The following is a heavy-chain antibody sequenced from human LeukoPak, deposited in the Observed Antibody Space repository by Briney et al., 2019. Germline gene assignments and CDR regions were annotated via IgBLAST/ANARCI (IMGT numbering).Heavy chain of an antibody. Sequence: ASVKVSCKASGYTFTSYDINWVRQATGQGLEWMGWMNPNSGNTGYAQKFQGRVTMTRNTSISTAYMELNSLRAEDTAVYYCAKDFYYDSSVYPYYFDSWGQGTLVTVSS. V-gene: IGHV1-8*01. CDR2: MNPNSGNT. D-gene: IGHD3-22*01. J-gene: IGHJ4*02. CDR3: AKDFYYDSSVYPYYFDS. CDR1: GYTFTSYD.